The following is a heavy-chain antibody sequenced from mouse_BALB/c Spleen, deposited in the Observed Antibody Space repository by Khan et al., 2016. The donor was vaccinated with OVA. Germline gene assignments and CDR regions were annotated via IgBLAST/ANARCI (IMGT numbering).Heavy chain of an antibody. CDR3: ARQGGIYDGPFDY. Sequence: EVELVESGGGLVKPGGSLKLSCAASGFTFSSYAMSWVRQTPEKRLEWVATISSGGSYTYYPDSVKGRFTISRANAKNTLYLQMSSLRSEDTAMYYCARQGGIYDGPFDYWGQGTTLTVSS. V-gene: IGHV5-9-3*01. D-gene: IGHD2-3*01. CDR1: GFTFSSYA. J-gene: IGHJ2*01. CDR2: ISSGGSYT.